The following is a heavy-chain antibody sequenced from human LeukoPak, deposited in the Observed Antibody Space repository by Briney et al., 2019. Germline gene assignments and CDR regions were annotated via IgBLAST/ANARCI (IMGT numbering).Heavy chain of an antibody. Sequence: SETLSLTCTVSGGSISSSSYYWGWIRQPPGKGLEWIGSIYYSGSTYYNPSLKSRVTISVDTSKNQFSLKLSSVPAADTAVYYCARTNHDYGDYGDYYYYMDVWGKGTTVTVSS. CDR3: ARTNHDYGDYGDYYYYMDV. J-gene: IGHJ6*03. CDR1: GGSISSSSYY. V-gene: IGHV4-39*01. CDR2: IYYSGST. D-gene: IGHD4-17*01.